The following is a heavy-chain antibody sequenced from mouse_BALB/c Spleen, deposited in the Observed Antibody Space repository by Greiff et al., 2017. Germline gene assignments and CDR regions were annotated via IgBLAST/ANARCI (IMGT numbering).Heavy chain of an antibody. J-gene: IGHJ2*01. V-gene: IGHV1S29*02. CDR1: GYTFTDYN. CDR2: IYPYNGGT. D-gene: IGHD2-4*01. CDR3: ARNYDGRTGYFDY. Sequence: VQLKESGPELVKPGASVKISCKASGYTFTDYNMHWVKQSHGKSLEWIGYIYPYNGGTGYNQKFKSKATLTVDNSSSTAYMELRSLTSEDSAVYYCARNYDGRTGYFDYWGQGTTLTVSS.